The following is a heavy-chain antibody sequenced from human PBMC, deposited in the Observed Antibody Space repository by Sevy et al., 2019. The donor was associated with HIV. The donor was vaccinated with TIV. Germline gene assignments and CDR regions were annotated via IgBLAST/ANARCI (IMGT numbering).Heavy chain of an antibody. CDR1: GWTFSGYY. D-gene: IGHD2-15*01. CDR3: ARTRVVVAATRYYYYGMDD. CDR2: INHSGRT. V-gene: IGHV4-34*01. J-gene: IGHJ6*02. Sequence: SETLSLTCAVYGWTFSGYYWSWIRQPPGKGLEWIGEINHSGRTNYNPCLMSRVITSVDTATNQFSLKLSSVTAAGTVVYYCARTRVVVAATRYYYYGMDDWGQGTTVTVSS.